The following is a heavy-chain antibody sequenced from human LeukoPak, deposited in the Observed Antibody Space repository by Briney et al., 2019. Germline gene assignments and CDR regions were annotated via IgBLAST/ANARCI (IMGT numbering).Heavy chain of an antibody. D-gene: IGHD3-22*01. Sequence: GASVKVSCKASGYTFTNNYLHWVRQAPGQGLEWMGMIYPRDGSTSYAQNFQGRVTMTRDTSTSTVYMELSSLRSEDTAVHYCARSYYYYDSSGYFDYWGQGTLVTVSS. J-gene: IGHJ4*02. V-gene: IGHV1-46*01. CDR3: ARSYYYYDSSGYFDY. CDR1: GYTFTNNY. CDR2: IYPRDGST.